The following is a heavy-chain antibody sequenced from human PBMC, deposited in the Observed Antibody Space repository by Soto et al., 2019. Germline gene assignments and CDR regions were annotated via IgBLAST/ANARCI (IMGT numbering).Heavy chain of an antibody. J-gene: IGHJ4*02. CDR3: TRASSLDFDF. Sequence: GSLRLYCTTSGFTFGDYALSWVRQAPGKGLEWVGFIRRNAYGGTTDYAASVKGRFTISRDDSKSIAYLQMNSLRTEDTALYYCTRASSLDFDFWGQGTLVTVSS. CDR1: GFTFGDYA. CDR2: IRRNAYGGTT. V-gene: IGHV3-49*04. D-gene: IGHD3-16*01.